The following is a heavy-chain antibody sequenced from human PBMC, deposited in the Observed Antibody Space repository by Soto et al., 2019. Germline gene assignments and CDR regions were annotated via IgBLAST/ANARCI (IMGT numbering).Heavy chain of an antibody. D-gene: IGHD4-17*01. CDR1: EFTFSNFA. CDR3: ARGPSYSDSYSDH. J-gene: IGHJ4*02. Sequence: PGGSLRLSCAASEFTFSNFAMHWVRQVPGKGLQWLAVISYDGNNKYYADSVEGRFTISRDNSKNTVYLQMNSLRLEDTAVYYCARGPSYSDSYSDHWGQGTLVTVSS. CDR2: ISYDGNNK. V-gene: IGHV3-30*03.